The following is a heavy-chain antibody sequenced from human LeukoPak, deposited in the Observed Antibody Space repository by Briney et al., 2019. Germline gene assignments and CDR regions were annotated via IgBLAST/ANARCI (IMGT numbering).Heavy chain of an antibody. CDR2: IYYSGST. V-gene: IGHV4-59*01. CDR3: ARALYSSGWSHYFDC. D-gene: IGHD6-19*01. Sequence: PSETLSLTCTVSGGSISSYYWSWIRQPPGKGLEWIGYIYYSGSTNYNPSLKSRVTISVDTSKNQFSLKLSSVTAADTAVYYCARALYSSGWSHYFDCWGQGTLVTVSS. CDR1: GGSISSYY. J-gene: IGHJ4*02.